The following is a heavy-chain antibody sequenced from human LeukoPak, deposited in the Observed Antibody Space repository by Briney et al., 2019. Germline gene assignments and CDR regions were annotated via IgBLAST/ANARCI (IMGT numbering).Heavy chain of an antibody. Sequence: QTLSLTCAISGDSVSSNSAAWNWVRQSPSRGLEWLGRTYYRSKWYTDYAESVKSRITINPDTSKNQFSLQVNSVTPEDTAVYYCARGSSRIYYYDSSGYSHAFDYWGQGILVTVSS. J-gene: IGHJ4*02. D-gene: IGHD3-22*01. CDR2: TYYRSKWYT. CDR3: ARGSSRIYYYDSSGYSHAFDY. V-gene: IGHV6-1*01. CDR1: GDSVSSNSAA.